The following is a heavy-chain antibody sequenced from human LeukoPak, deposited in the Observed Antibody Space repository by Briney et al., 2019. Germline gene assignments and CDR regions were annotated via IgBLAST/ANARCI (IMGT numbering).Heavy chain of an antibody. CDR2: IIPILGIA. Sequence: SVKVSCKASGGTFSSYAISWVRQAPGQGLEWMGRIIPILGIANYAQKFQGRVTITADKSTSTAYMELSSLRSEDTAVYYCASAHSNIVATNYYYGMDVWGQGTTVTVSS. D-gene: IGHD5-12*01. V-gene: IGHV1-69*04. J-gene: IGHJ6*02. CDR3: ASAHSNIVATNYYYGMDV. CDR1: GGTFSSYA.